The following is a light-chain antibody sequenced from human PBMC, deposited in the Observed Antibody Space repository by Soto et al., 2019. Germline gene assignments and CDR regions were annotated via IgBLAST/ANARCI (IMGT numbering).Light chain of an antibody. CDR2: GTS. V-gene: IGKV3-20*01. CDR1: QSVHSSS. CDR3: QQDGSSPPWT. J-gene: IGKJ1*01. Sequence: EIVLTQSPGTLSMSPGERATLSCRASQSVHSSSLAWFQQKPGQAPRLLIYGTSNRATGIPDRFSGSGSGTDFTLTISRLEPEDFAVYYCQQDGSSPPWTCGQGTKVEIK.